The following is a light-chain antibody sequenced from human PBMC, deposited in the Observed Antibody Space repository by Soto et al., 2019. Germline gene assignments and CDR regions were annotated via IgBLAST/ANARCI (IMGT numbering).Light chain of an antibody. CDR2: DAS. CDR3: QHTYNTRA. Sequence: DIQMTQSPSSLSASVGDRVSISCRASQSISTYLNWFQQKPGKAPTLLIYDASRLESGVPSRFSGGGSATEFTLTISSLQPEDFATYYCQHTYNTRAFGQGTKV. CDR1: QSISTY. V-gene: IGKV1-39*01. J-gene: IGKJ1*01.